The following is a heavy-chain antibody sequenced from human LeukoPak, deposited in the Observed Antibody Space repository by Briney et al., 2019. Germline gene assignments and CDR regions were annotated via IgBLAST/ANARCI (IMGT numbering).Heavy chain of an antibody. V-gene: IGHV3-33*01. Sequence: GGSLRLSCAASGFTFSSYGMHWVRQAPGKGMEWVAVIWYDGSNKYYADSVKGRFTISRDNSKNTLYLQMNSLRAEDTAVYYCARDYCGGDCYSFDYWGQGTLVTVSS. CDR1: GFTFSSYG. CDR2: IWYDGSNK. D-gene: IGHD2-21*02. CDR3: ARDYCGGDCYSFDY. J-gene: IGHJ4*02.